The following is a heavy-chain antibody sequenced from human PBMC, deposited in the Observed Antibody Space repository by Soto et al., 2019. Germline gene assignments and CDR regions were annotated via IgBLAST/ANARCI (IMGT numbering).Heavy chain of an antibody. CDR2: IKSKTDGGTT. CDR1: GFTFSNAW. CDR3: TTVRNPHPYLPTGKYFQH. D-gene: IGHD2-2*01. J-gene: IGHJ1*01. V-gene: IGHV3-15*01. Sequence: EVQLVESGGGLVKPGGSLRLSCAASGFTFSNAWMSWVRQAPGKGLEWVGRIKSKTDGGTTDYAAPVKGRCTISRDDSKNTLYLQMNSLKTEDTAVYYCTTVRNPHPYLPTGKYFQHWGQGTLVTVSS.